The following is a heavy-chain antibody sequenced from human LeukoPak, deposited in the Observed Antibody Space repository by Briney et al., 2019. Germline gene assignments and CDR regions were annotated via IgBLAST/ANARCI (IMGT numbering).Heavy chain of an antibody. CDR3: ARGPGANYYDDDAFDI. Sequence: SETLSLTCTVSGGSINSHFWSWIRQPPGKGLEWIGEINHSGSTNHNPSLKSRVTISVDTSKNQFSLKLSSVTAADTAAYYCARGPGANYYDDDAFDIWGQGTMVTVSS. J-gene: IGHJ3*02. CDR1: GGSINSHF. CDR2: INHSGST. V-gene: IGHV4-34*01. D-gene: IGHD3-22*01.